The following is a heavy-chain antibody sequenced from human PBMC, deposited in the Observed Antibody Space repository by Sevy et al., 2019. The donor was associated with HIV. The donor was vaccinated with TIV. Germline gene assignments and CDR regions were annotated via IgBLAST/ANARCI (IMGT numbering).Heavy chain of an antibody. Sequence: GGSLRLSCAASGFTFKNAWMNWVRQAPGKALEWVGRIKDTPDGAPTEYGVSVNGRFTISRDDSKSILYLQLNSLKIEDTAMYYCTSRVVTTNDYWGQGTLVTVSS. D-gene: IGHD3-10*01. V-gene: IGHV3-15*01. CDR1: GFTFKNAW. CDR3: TSRVVTTNDY. J-gene: IGHJ4*02. CDR2: IKDTPDGAPT.